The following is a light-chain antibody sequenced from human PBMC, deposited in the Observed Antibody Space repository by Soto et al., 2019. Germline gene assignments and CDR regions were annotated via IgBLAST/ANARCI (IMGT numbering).Light chain of an antibody. CDR1: QSISTW. V-gene: IGKV1-5*01. J-gene: IGKJ2*01. CDR3: QQYSRYSG. Sequence: DIQMTQSPSSLSASVGDRVTITCRASQSISTWLAWYQQKPGKAPKLLIYDVSTLESGVPSRFSGTGSETEFTLTISSLQPDDVATYYCQQYSRYSGFGRGTKMDIK. CDR2: DVS.